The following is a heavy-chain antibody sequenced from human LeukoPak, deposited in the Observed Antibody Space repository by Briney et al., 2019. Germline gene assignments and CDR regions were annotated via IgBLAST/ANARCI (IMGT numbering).Heavy chain of an antibody. D-gene: IGHD6-13*01. CDR1: GFTFSSYW. CDR3: ARPYSSSEAFDI. Sequence: PGGSLRLSCAGSGFTFSSYWMSWVRQAPGKGLEWAANINQDGSEKYYVDSVKGRFTISRDNAKNSLYLQMNSLRAEDTAVYYCARPYSSSEAFDIWGQGTMVTVSS. J-gene: IGHJ3*02. V-gene: IGHV3-7*04. CDR2: INQDGSEK.